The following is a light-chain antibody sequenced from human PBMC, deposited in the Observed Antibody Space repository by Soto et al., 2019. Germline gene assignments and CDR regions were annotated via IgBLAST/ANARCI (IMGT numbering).Light chain of an antibody. CDR2: AAS. CDR3: QQSYSAPQT. CDR1: QSIRTY. J-gene: IGKJ1*01. V-gene: IGKV1-39*01. Sequence: DIQMTQSPSSRSASGGERLTITGLASQSIRTYLNWYQQKPGKAPTLLIYAASILQSGVPSRFSGSGSGTDFTLTISSLQPEDFATYHCQQSYSAPQTFGQGTKVHI.